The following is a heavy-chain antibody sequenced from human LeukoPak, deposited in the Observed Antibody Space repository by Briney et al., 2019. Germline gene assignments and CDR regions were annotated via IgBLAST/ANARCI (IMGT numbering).Heavy chain of an antibody. CDR2: ISASGGST. Sequence: GGSLRLSCAASGFTFSSYGMSWVRQASGKGLEWVSIISASGGSTNYADSVKGRFTISRDNSKNTLYLQMNSLRAEDTAVYYCARDEWVTGSHGDWGQGTLVTVSS. D-gene: IGHD1-26*01. CDR3: ARDEWVTGSHGD. V-gene: IGHV3-23*01. J-gene: IGHJ4*02. CDR1: GFTFSSYG.